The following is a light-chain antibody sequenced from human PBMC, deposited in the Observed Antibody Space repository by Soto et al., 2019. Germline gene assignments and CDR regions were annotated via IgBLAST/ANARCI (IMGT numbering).Light chain of an antibody. CDR2: AAS. J-gene: IGKJ4*01. CDR3: QKYNSAPLT. V-gene: IGKV1-27*01. CDR1: QGIRNS. Sequence: DIQMTQSPSSLSASIGDRVIISCRASQGIRNSLAWYQQKPGKVPKLLIYAASSLQSGVPSRFSGSGSGTDFTLTISSLQPDDVATYYCQKYNSAPLTFGGGTKVEIK.